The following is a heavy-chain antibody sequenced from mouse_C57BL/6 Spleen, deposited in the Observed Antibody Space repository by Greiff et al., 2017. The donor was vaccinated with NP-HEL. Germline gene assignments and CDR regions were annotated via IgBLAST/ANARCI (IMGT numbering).Heavy chain of an antibody. CDR2: ILPGSGST. CDR3: ARRGHDGYYAHWYFDV. V-gene: IGHV1-9*01. Sequence: VQLQQSGAELMKPGASVKLSCKATGYTFTGYWIEWVKQRPGHGLEWIGEILPGSGSTNYNEKFKGKATFTADTSSNTAYMQLSSLTTEDSAIYYCARRGHDGYYAHWYFDVWGTGTTVTVSS. CDR1: GYTFTGYW. J-gene: IGHJ1*03. D-gene: IGHD2-3*01.